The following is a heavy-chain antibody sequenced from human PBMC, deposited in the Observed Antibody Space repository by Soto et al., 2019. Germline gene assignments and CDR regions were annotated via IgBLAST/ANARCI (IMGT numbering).Heavy chain of an antibody. Sequence: GGSLRLSCAASGFTVSSNYMSWVRQAPGKGLEWVSVIYSGGSTYYADSVKGRFTISRHNSKNTLYLQMNSLRAEDTAVYYCARDGYYDILTGYPYYYGMDVWGQGTTVTVSS. D-gene: IGHD3-9*01. CDR3: ARDGYYDILTGYPYYYGMDV. J-gene: IGHJ6*02. CDR1: GFTVSSNY. V-gene: IGHV3-53*04. CDR2: IYSGGST.